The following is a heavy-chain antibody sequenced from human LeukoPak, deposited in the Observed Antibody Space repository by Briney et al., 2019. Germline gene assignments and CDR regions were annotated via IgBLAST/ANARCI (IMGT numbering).Heavy chain of an antibody. J-gene: IGHJ6*03. CDR1: GYSFTSYW. Sequence: GESLKISCKGSGYSFTSYWIGWVRQMPGKGLEWMGIIYPGDSDTRYSPSLQGQVTISADKSISTAYLQWSSLKASDTAMYYCARQTYDYGDYGGYYMDVWGKGTTVTVSS. V-gene: IGHV5-51*01. CDR3: ARQTYDYGDYGGYYMDV. D-gene: IGHD4-17*01. CDR2: IYPGDSDT.